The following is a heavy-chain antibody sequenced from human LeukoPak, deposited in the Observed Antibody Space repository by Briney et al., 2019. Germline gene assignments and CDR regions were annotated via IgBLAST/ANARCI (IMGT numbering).Heavy chain of an antibody. CDR1: GFTFSSYA. Sequence: GGSLRLSCAASGFTFSSYAMSWVRQAPGKGLEWVSAISGSGGSTYYADSVKGRFTISRDNSKNTLYLQMNSLRAEDTAVYYCAKPSLFSDYFDSRRGDYYRDQTFDYWGRGTLVTVSS. D-gene: IGHD3-3*01. J-gene: IGHJ4*02. CDR2: ISGSGGST. CDR3: AKPSLFSDYFDSRRGDYYRDQTFDY. V-gene: IGHV3-23*01.